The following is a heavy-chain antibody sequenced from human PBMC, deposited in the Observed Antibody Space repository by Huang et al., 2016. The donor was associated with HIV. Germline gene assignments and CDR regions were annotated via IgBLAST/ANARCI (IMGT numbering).Heavy chain of an antibody. CDR2: ISYDGSSK. Sequence: QVQLVESGGGVVQPGRSLRLSCAAFGFTFNKFDMHWVRQAPGKGLEGVAIISYDGSSKYHADSGKGRFTISIDNSKNTVYLQMNSRRVEDTAVYYCAKDGRGSGTYYDYFEYWGQGTLVTVSS. CDR3: AKDGRGSGTYYDYFEY. J-gene: IGHJ4*02. V-gene: IGHV3-30*18. CDR1: GFTFNKFD. D-gene: IGHD1-26*01.